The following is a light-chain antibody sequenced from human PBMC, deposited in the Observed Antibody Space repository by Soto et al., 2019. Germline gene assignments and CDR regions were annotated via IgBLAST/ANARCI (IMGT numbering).Light chain of an antibody. CDR3: CSYAGSTTLEV. CDR1: SRDVGSYNL. CDR2: EGS. V-gene: IGLV2-23*01. Sequence: QSALTQPASVSGSPGQSITISCTGTSRDVGSYNLVSWYQQHPGKAPKLMIYEGSKRPSGVSNRFSGSKSGNTASLTISGLQAEDEADYYCCSYAGSTTLEVFGGGTKVTVL. J-gene: IGLJ2*01.